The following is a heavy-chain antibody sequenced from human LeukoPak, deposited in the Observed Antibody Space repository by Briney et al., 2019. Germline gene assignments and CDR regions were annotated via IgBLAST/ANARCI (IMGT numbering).Heavy chain of an antibody. CDR2: IRSKANSYAT. CDR1: GFTFSGSA. J-gene: IGHJ4*02. Sequence: GGSLRLSCAASGFTFSGSAMHWVRQAPGKGLEGVGRIRSKANSYATAYAASVKGRFTTSRDDSKNTAYLQMNSLKTEDTAVYYCTRLSDYYDSSGYWYWGQGTLVTVSS. D-gene: IGHD3-22*01. V-gene: IGHV3-73*01. CDR3: TRLSDYYDSSGYWY.